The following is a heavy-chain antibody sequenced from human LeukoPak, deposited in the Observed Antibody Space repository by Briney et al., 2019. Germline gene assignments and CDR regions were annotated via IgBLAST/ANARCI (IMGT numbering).Heavy chain of an antibody. Sequence: GASVKVSCKASGYTFTGYYMHWVRQAPGQGREWMGWINPNSGGTNYAQKFQGRVTMTRNTSISTAYMELSSLRSEDTAVYYCARGQGRGSYYLWGQGTLVTVSS. CDR3: ARGQGRGSYYL. D-gene: IGHD1-26*01. J-gene: IGHJ5*02. V-gene: IGHV1-2*02. CDR1: GYTFTGYY. CDR2: INPNSGGT.